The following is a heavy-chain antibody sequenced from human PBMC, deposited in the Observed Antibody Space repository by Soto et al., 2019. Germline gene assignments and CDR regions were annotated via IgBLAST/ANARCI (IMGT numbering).Heavy chain of an antibody. V-gene: IGHV3-23*01. CDR2: ISGSGGST. J-gene: IGHJ4*02. CDR1: GFTFSSYA. Sequence: EVQLLESGGGLVQPGGSLRLSCAASGFTFSSYAMSWVLQAPGKGLEWVSAISGSGGSTYYADSVKGRFTISRDNSKNTLYLQMNRLRAEDTAVYYCAKPFYDILTGYYGRVSDYWGQGTLVTVSS. CDR3: AKPFYDILTGYYGRVSDY. D-gene: IGHD3-9*01.